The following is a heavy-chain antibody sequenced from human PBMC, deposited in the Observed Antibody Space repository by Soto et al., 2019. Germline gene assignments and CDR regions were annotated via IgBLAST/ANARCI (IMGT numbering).Heavy chain of an antibody. CDR2: ISGSGGST. CDR3: AKDFYDPYYYYGMDV. V-gene: IGHV3-23*01. J-gene: IGHJ6*02. Sequence: PGGSLRLCCAASGFTCSSYAMRWVRQAPGKGLEWVSAISGSGGSTYYADSVKGRFTISRDNSKNTLYLQMNSLRAEDTAVYYCAKDFYDPYYYYGMDVWGQGITVTVSS. D-gene: IGHD3-22*01. CDR1: GFTCSSYA.